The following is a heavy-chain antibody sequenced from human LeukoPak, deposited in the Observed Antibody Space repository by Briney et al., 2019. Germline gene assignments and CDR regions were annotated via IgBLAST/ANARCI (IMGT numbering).Heavy chain of an antibody. V-gene: IGHV4-59*08. D-gene: IGHD6-13*01. Sequence: SETLSLTCTVSGGSISSYYRNWIRQPPGKGLEWIGYIYYSGSTNYNPSLKSRVTISVDTSKNQFSLKLSSVTAADTAVYYCARHSMEPGYYFDYWGQGTLVTVSS. J-gene: IGHJ4*02. CDR2: IYYSGST. CDR3: ARHSMEPGYYFDY. CDR1: GGSISSYY.